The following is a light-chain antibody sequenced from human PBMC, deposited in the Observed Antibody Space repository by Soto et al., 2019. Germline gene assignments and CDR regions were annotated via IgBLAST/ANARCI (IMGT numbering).Light chain of an antibody. Sequence: EIVMTQSPVTLSVSPVGRAIVSCRASQSVSSNLAWYRQKPGQAPRLLIYGASTRATGIPARFSGSGSGTDFTLTISRLEPEDFAVYYCQQYGSSPSITFGQGTRLEIK. J-gene: IGKJ5*01. CDR2: GAS. CDR1: QSVSSN. CDR3: QQYGSSPSIT. V-gene: IGKV3-20*01.